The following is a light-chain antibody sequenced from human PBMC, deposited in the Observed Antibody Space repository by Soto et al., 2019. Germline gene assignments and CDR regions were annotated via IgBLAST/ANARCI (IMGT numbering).Light chain of an antibody. CDR1: QSVSSY. CDR3: QQQGT. CDR2: DAS. J-gene: IGKJ2*01. V-gene: IGKV3-11*01. Sequence: EIVLTQSPATLSLSPGERATLSCRASQSVSSYLAWYQQKPGQAPRLLIYDASNRATGIPARFSGSGSATEYTLTISRLEPEDFAVYYCQQQGTFGQG.